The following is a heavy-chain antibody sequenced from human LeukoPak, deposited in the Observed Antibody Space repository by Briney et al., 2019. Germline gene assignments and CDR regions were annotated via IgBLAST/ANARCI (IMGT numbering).Heavy chain of an antibody. CDR2: INPNSGGT. D-gene: IGHD3-10*01. CDR3: ARDYLMYGSGSRLDY. Sequence: ASVKVSCKASGYTFTCYYMHWVRQAPGQGLEWMGWINPNSGGTNYAQKFQGRVTMTRDTSISTAYMELSRLRSDDTAVYYCARDYLMYGSGSRLDYWGQGTLVTVSS. CDR1: GYTFTCYY. J-gene: IGHJ4*02. V-gene: IGHV1-2*02.